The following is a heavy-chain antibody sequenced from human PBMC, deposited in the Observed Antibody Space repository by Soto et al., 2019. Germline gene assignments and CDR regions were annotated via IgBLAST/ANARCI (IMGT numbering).Heavy chain of an antibody. Sequence: PGGSLRLSCAASGFTFSNYWMSWVRQAPGKGLEWVANIKQDGSEKYYVDSVKGRFTLSRDNAQNSLQLQMNSLRAEDTAIYFCARVAYGNGWIFDHWGQGXLVTVYS. CDR2: IKQDGSEK. D-gene: IGHD6-19*01. CDR3: ARVAYGNGWIFDH. CDR1: GFTFSNYW. V-gene: IGHV3-7*01. J-gene: IGHJ4*01.